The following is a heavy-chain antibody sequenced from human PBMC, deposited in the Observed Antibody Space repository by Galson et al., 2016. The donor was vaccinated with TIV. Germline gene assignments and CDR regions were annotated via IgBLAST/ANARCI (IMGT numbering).Heavy chain of an antibody. D-gene: IGHD2-8*02. CDR1: GYRFTNYW. CDR2: IAPSDSYT. V-gene: IGHV5-10-1*01. J-gene: IGHJ5*02. CDR3: ARASHTENWFDP. Sequence: QSGAEVKKPGESLRISCKASGYRFTNYWISWVRQMPGKGLEWMGRIAPSDSYTNYSPSFQGHVTISIDKSVNTAYLQWSALKASDTAMYYRARASHTENWFDPWGQGTLVIVAS.